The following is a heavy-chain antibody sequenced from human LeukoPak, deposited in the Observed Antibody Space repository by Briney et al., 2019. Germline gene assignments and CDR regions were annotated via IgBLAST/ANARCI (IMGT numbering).Heavy chain of an antibody. J-gene: IGHJ4*02. D-gene: IGHD2-2*01. CDR1: GFTFSTSW. V-gene: IGHV3-7*01. CDR3: AKDSSTWGNRYFDY. Sequence: GGSLRLSCAASGFTFSTSWMSWVRQAPGKGLEWVANINQDGSDKYYVDSVKGRFTVSRDNSKNTLYLQMDSLRADDTAVYYCAKDSSTWGNRYFDYWGQGTLVTVSS. CDR2: INQDGSDK.